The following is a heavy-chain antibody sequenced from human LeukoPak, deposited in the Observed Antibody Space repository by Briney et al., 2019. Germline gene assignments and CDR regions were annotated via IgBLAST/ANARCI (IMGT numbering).Heavy chain of an antibody. CDR3: ARVLFNSGYDY. CDR1: GSTFTGAY. J-gene: IGHJ4*02. Sequence: ASVKVACKTSGSTFTGAYMHWVRQAPGQGLEWMGWINPNSGETKFAQRFQGRVTLIRDTAISTVYMDLGGLRSDDTAVYYCARVLFNSGYDYWGQGSLVTVSS. D-gene: IGHD3-9*01. V-gene: IGHV1-2*02. CDR2: INPNSGET.